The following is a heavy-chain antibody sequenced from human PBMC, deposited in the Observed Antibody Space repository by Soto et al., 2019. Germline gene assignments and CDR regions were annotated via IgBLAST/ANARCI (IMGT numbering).Heavy chain of an antibody. CDR1: GGSISSYY. CDR3: ATTIFPYNWFDP. J-gene: IGHJ5*02. V-gene: IGHV4-59*01. CDR2: IYYSGST. Sequence: QVQLQESGPGLVKPSETLSLTCTVSGGSISSYYWSWIRQPPGKGLEWIGYIYYSGSTNYNPSLKSRVTISVDTSKNQFSLKLSSVTAADTAVYYCATTIFPYNWFDPWCQGTLVTVSS. D-gene: IGHD3-9*01.